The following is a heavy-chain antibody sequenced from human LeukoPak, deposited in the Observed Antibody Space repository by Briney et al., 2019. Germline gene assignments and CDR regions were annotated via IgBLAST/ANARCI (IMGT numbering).Heavy chain of an antibody. J-gene: IGHJ4*02. CDR1: GFTVSNNF. Sequence: GASLRLSCAASGFTVSNNFMSWVRQTPGKGLEWVSVIYTGGSTYYADSVKGRFTISRDNSKNTLYLQMKSLRAEDTAVYYCARGETSSYDYWGQGTLVTVSS. V-gene: IGHV3-53*01. D-gene: IGHD2-2*01. CDR2: IYTGGST. CDR3: ARGETSSYDY.